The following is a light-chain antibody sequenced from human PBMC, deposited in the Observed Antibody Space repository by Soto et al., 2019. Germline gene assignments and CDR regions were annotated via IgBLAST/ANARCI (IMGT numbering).Light chain of an antibody. CDR3: QQYNSYSWT. CDR1: RSVDLW. J-gene: IGKJ1*01. V-gene: IGKV1-5*01. CDR2: DAS. Sequence: SPMAQSACPLIASVGDSVPLTCRASRSVDLWLAWYQQKPGKAPKLLIYDASSLQSGVPSRFSGSGSGTEFTLTISSLQPDDFATYYCQQYNSYSWTFGQATKVAIK.